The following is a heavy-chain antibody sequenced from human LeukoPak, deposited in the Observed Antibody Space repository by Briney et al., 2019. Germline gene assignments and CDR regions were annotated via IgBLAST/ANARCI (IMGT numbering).Heavy chain of an antibody. CDR1: GGSISSYY. CDR3: ARELWFEYYYYGMDV. V-gene: IGHV4-59*01. D-gene: IGHD5-18*01. CDR2: IYYSGST. Sequence: PSETLSLTCTVSGGSISSYYWSWIRQPPGKGLEWIGYIYYSGSTNYNPSLKSRVTISVDTSKIQFSLKLSSVTAADTAVYYCARELWFEYYYYGMDVWGQGTTVTVSS. J-gene: IGHJ6*02.